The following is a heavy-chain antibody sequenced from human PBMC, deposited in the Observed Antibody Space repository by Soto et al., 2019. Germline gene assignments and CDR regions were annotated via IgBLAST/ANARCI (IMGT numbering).Heavy chain of an antibody. CDR1: GGSFCGYY. CDR3: ARIHCRYYYGSGSYYGHLDY. CDR2: INHSGST. V-gene: IGHV4-34*01. Sequence: SEALSLTCAVYGGSFCGYYWSWIRQPPGKGLEWIGEINHSGSTNYNPSLKSRVTISVDTSKNQFSLKLSSVTAADTAVYYCARIHCRYYYGSGSYYGHLDYWGQGTLVTVSS. D-gene: IGHD3-10*01. J-gene: IGHJ4*02.